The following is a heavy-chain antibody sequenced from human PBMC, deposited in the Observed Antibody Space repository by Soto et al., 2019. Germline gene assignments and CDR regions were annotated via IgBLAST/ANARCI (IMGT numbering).Heavy chain of an antibody. CDR1: GSTFTGYY. D-gene: IGHD5-12*01. V-gene: IGHV1-2*02. CDR2: INPNSGGT. CDR3: AREVEMATIDFDY. Sequence: ASVKVSCKASGSTFTGYYMHWVRQAPGQGLEWMGWINPNSGGTNYAQKFQGRVTMTRDTSISTACMELSRLRSDDTAVYYCAREVEMATIDFDYWGQGPRSPS. J-gene: IGHJ4*02.